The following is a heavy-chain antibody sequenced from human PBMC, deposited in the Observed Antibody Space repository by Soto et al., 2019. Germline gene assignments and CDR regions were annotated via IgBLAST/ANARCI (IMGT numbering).Heavy chain of an antibody. D-gene: IGHD2-2*01. CDR2: IVVGSGNT. CDR1: GFTFTSSA. Sequence: QMQLLQSGPEVKKPGTSVKVSCKASGFTFTSSAMQWVRQARGQRLEWIVWIVVGSGNTNYAQKFQERVNITRDMSASTAYLELSSLRSADTAVYSCAAIHLNCSSTSCVDYWGPGTLVTVSS. CDR3: AAIHLNCSSTSCVDY. J-gene: IGHJ4*02. V-gene: IGHV1-58*02.